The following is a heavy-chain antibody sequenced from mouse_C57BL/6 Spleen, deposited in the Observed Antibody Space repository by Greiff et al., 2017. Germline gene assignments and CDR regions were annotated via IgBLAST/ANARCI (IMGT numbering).Heavy chain of an antibody. CDR2: ISSGGSST. Sequence: DVQLVESGGDLVKPGGSLKLSCAASGFTFSSYGMSWVRQTPDKRLEWVATISSGGSSTYYPDSVKGRFTISRDNAKNTLYLQMSSLKSEDTAMYYCARQDYDYFDYWGQGTTLTVSS. CDR3: ARQDYDYFDY. CDR1: GFTFSSYG. D-gene: IGHD2-4*01. J-gene: IGHJ2*01. V-gene: IGHV5-6*01.